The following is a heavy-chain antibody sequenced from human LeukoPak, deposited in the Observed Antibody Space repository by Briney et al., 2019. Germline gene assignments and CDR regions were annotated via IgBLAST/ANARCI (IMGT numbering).Heavy chain of an antibody. CDR2: ISGSGGST. V-gene: IGHV3-23*01. CDR3: AKDDEDDYFDY. CDR1: GYTFSSYA. J-gene: IGHJ4*02. Sequence: GGSLRLSCAAYGYTFSSYAMSWVRQAPGKGLEWVSAISGSGGSTYYADSVKGRFTISRDNSKNTLYLQMNSLRAEDTAVYYCAKDDEDDYFDYWGQGTLVTVSS. D-gene: IGHD2-15*01.